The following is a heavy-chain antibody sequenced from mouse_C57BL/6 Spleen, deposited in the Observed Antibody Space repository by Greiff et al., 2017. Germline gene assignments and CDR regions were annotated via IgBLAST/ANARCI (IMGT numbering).Heavy chain of an antibody. CDR2: INPNNGGT. V-gene: IGHV1-26*01. CDR3: AHSSGYSYAMDY. Sequence: EVQLQQSGPELVKPGASVKISCKASGYTFTDYYMNWVKQSHGKSLEWIGDINPNNGGTSYNQKFKGKATLTVDKSSSTAYMELRSLTSEDSAVYYCAHSSGYSYAMDYWGQGTSVTVSS. J-gene: IGHJ4*01. D-gene: IGHD3-2*02. CDR1: GYTFTDYY.